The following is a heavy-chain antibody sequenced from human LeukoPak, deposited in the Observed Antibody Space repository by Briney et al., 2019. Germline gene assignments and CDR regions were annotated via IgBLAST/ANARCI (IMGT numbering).Heavy chain of an antibody. CDR3: ARDSLIPPARSLDY. CDR2: SSYNGNT. Sequence: ASVKVSCKASGYIFTSYGISWVRQAPGQGLEWMGWSSYNGNTNYAQNLQGRVTMATGTSTSTAYMELRSLRSDDTAVYYCARDSLIPPARSLDYWGQGTLVTVSS. J-gene: IGHJ4*02. CDR1: GYIFTSYG. V-gene: IGHV1-18*01. D-gene: IGHD2-2*01.